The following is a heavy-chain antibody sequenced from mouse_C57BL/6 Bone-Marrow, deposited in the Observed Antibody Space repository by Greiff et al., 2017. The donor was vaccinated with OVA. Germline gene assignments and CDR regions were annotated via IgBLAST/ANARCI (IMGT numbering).Heavy chain of an antibody. V-gene: IGHV1-58*01. D-gene: IGHD3-2*01. J-gene: IGHJ4*01. CDR1: GYTFTSYG. CDR2: IYLGNGYT. CDR3: AVTAPVADAIDY. Sequence: EVQLQQSGAELVRPGSSVKMSCKTSGYTFTSYGINWVKQRPGQGLEWIGYIYLGNGYTEYNEKFKGKATLTSDTSSSTAYMQLSSLTSEDSAIYCGAVTAPVADAIDYGGQGTSVTVSS.